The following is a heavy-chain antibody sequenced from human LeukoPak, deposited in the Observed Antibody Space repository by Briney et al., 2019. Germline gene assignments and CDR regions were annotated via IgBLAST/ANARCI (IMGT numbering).Heavy chain of an antibody. V-gene: IGHV1-2*02. Sequence: GASVKVSCKASGYTFTDYYIHWVRQAPGQGLEWMGWINPNSGGTNYAQKFQGRVTMTRDTSISTAYMELSRLRSDDTAVYYCARVSQRTPLFDPWGQGTLVTVSS. CDR3: ARVSQRTPLFDP. J-gene: IGHJ5*02. CDR1: GYTFTDYY. CDR2: INPNSGGT. D-gene: IGHD6-25*01.